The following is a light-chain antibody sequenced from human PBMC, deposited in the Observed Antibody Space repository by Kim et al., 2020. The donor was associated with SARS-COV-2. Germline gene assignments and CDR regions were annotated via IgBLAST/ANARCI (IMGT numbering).Light chain of an antibody. CDR3: QHYIRFPYT. Sequence: ESVGDRVTITCRASQTISTWLAWYQQKPGKAPKLLLYLASTLESGVPSRFSGSGSGTEFTLTIDSLQPDDFATYYCQHYIRFPYTFGQGTKLEI. V-gene: IGKV1-5*03. CDR1: QTISTW. J-gene: IGKJ2*01. CDR2: LAS.